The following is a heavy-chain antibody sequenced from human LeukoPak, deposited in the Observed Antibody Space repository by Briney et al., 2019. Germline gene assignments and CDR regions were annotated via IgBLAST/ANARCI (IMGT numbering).Heavy chain of an antibody. CDR1: GYTFTGYY. CDR2: INPNSGGT. D-gene: IGHD1-26*01. V-gene: IGHV1-2*06. Sequence: ASVKVSCKDSGYTFTGYYMHWVRQAPGQGLEWMGRINPNSGGTNYAQKFQGRVTMTRDTSISTAYMELSRLRSDDTAVYYCARRPGGSYRYFDYWGQGTLVTVSS. CDR3: ARRPGGSYRYFDY. J-gene: IGHJ4*02.